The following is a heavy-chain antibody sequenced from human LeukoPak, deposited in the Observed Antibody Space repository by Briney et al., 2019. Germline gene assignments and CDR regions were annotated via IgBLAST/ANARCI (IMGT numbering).Heavy chain of an antibody. J-gene: IGHJ4*02. Sequence: SETLSLTCAVSGYSISSGYYWDWIRQPPGKGLEWIGSIYHSGSTFYSPSLKGRVTISVDTSKNQFSLKLSSVTAADTAVYYCAKRLLLWSPYDYWGQGSLVTVSS. D-gene: IGHD3-10*01. V-gene: IGHV4-38-2*01. CDR1: GYSISSGYY. CDR2: IYHSGST. CDR3: AKRLLLWSPYDY.